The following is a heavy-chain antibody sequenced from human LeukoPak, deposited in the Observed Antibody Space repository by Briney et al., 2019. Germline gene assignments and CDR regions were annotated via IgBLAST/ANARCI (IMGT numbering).Heavy chain of an antibody. J-gene: IGHJ4*02. V-gene: IGHV1-2*02. CDR2: INPNSGGI. Sequence: GASVKVSCKASGYTFTGYYIHWVRQAPGQWLEWMGWINPNSGGINYAQKFQGRVTMTRDTSVSTAYMELSRLRSDDTAVYYCARDRGLNSSSWLRNFIFDYWGQGTLVTVSS. CDR1: GYTFTGYY. D-gene: IGHD6-13*01. CDR3: ARDRGLNSSSWLRNFIFDY.